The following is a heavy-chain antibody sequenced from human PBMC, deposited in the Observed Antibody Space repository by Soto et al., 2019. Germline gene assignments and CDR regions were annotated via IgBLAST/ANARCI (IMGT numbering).Heavy chain of an antibody. CDR2: IYYSGST. V-gene: IGHV4-31*03. D-gene: IGHD1-7*01. J-gene: IGHJ5*02. Sequence: TLSLTCTVSGGSISGGGYYWSWIRQHPGKGLEWIGYIYYSGSTYYNPSLKSRVTISVDTSKNQFSLKLSSVTAADTAVYYCARVRLELYWFDPWGQGTLVTVSS. CDR3: ARVRLELYWFDP. CDR1: GGSISGGGYY.